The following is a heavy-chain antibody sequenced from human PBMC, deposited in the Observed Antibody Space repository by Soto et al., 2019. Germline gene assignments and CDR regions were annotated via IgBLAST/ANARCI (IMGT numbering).Heavy chain of an antibody. CDR2: IYYSGST. CDR1: GDSISSGYYY. D-gene: IGHD3-22*01. J-gene: IGHJ6*02. CDR3: ARRSGYKAYYNYYGTDV. Sequence: QLQLQESGPGLVKPSETLSLTCTVSGDSISSGYYYWDWIRQRPGKGLEWIGRIYYSGSTFYNPSPKCRITTPVDTSKSQGYLTLSSVSAADTAVSYCARRSGYKAYYNYYGTDVWGQGTTVTVSS. V-gene: IGHV4-39*01.